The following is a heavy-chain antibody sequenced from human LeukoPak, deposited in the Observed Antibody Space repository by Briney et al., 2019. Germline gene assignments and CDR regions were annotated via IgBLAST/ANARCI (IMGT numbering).Heavy chain of an antibody. CDR3: ARMKNWGLWDY. CDR1: GFTFSNYW. D-gene: IGHD7-27*01. J-gene: IGHJ4*02. CDR2: IKEEVSEE. Sequence: PGGSLRLSCAASGFTFSNYWMSWVRQVPGRGVEWVANIKEEVSEEYYADSVKGRFTISRDNAKNSLYLRMNSLRVEDTALYYCARMKNWGLWDYWGQGTLVTVSS. V-gene: IGHV3-7*01.